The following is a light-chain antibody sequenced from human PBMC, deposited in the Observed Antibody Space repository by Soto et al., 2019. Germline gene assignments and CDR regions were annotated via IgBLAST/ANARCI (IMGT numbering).Light chain of an antibody. J-gene: IGKJ4*01. Sequence: DIQMTQSPSTLSASVGDRVTITCRASQSISSWLAWYQQKPGKAPKLLIYKASSLESGVPSRFSGSGSGTEVTLTIRSLHPDDFATYYCQQYNSYPSFGGGTKVEIK. CDR3: QQYNSYPS. CDR1: QSISSW. CDR2: KAS. V-gene: IGKV1-5*03.